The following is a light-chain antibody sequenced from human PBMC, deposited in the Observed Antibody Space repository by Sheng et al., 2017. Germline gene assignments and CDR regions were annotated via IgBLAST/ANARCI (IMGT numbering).Light chain of an antibody. CDR3: ATWDDSLSGRV. Sequence: QSVLTQPPSESGTPGQRVTISCSGSTSNIGSNYVWWYQQLPGSSPKLLMYRDNERASGVPDRFSGAKSGTSASLAISGLRSEDEADYYCATWDDSLSGRVFGGGTKLTV. J-gene: IGLJ3*02. V-gene: IGLV1-47*01. CDR1: TSNIGSNY. CDR2: RDN.